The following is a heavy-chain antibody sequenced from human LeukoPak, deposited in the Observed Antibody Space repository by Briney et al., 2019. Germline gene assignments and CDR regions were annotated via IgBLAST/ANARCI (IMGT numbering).Heavy chain of an antibody. CDR2: IYYSGST. CDR1: GGSISSYY. J-gene: IGHJ2*01. Sequence: SETLSLTCTVSGGSISSYYWSWIRQPPGKGLEWIGYIYYSGSTYYNPSLKSRVTISVDTSKNQFSLTLSSVTAADTAVYYCARTITIFGLVMYWNFDLWGRGTLVTVSS. V-gene: IGHV4-59*01. D-gene: IGHD3-3*01. CDR3: ARTITIFGLVMYWNFDL.